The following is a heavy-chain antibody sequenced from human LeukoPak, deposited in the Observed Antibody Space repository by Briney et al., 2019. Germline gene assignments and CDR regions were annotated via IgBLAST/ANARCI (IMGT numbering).Heavy chain of an antibody. V-gene: IGHV3-23*01. Sequence: GGSLRLSCAASGYTFSTFAMSWVRQIPGKGLEWVSAISGRGGSTYYADSVKGRFTISRDNSKNTLYLQMNSLRAEDTAVYYCAKGINICWHYYFDYWGQGALVTVSS. CDR1: GYTFSTFA. CDR3: AKGINICWHYYFDY. J-gene: IGHJ4*02. D-gene: IGHD2/OR15-2a*01. CDR2: ISGRGGST.